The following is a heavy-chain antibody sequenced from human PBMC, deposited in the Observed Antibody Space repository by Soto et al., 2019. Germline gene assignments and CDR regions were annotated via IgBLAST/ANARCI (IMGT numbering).Heavy chain of an antibody. D-gene: IGHD4-4*01. CDR3: ARGPSSYSTRGMDV. Sequence: QVQLQQWGAGLLKPSETLSLTCAVYGGSFSGYYWSWIRQPPGKGLEWIGEINHSGSTNYNPSLKSRVTISVDTSKNQFSLKLSSVTAADTAVYYCARGPSSYSTRGMDVWGQGTTVTVSS. CDR2: INHSGST. J-gene: IGHJ6*02. CDR1: GGSFSGYY. V-gene: IGHV4-34*01.